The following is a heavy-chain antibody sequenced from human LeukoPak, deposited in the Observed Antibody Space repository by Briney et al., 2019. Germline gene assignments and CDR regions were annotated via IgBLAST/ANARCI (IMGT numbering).Heavy chain of an antibody. CDR3: ARIGYYDSSGYYHYYYYMDV. CDR1: GFTFSSYA. CDR2: ISGSGGST. Sequence: PGGSLRLSCAASGFTFSSYAMSWVRQAPGKGLEWVSAISGSGGSTYYADSVKGRFTISRDNSKNTPYLQMNSLRVEDTAVYYCARIGYYDSSGYYHYYYYMDVWGKGTTVTVSS. D-gene: IGHD3-22*01. J-gene: IGHJ6*03. V-gene: IGHV3-23*01.